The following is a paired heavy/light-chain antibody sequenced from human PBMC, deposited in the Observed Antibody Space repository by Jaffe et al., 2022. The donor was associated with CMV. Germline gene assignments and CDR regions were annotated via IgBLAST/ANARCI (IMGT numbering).Light chain of an antibody. Sequence: QSVLTQPPSASGTPGQRITISCSGSFSNIGQNSVYWYQHVPGAAPKLLIHTDDQRPSGVPDRFSGSRSGTSASLAISGLQSEDEADYYCGAWDGSLPGYHWVFGGGTKVTVL. CDR3: GAWDGSLPGYHWV. J-gene: IGLJ3*02. V-gene: IGLV1-44*01. CDR1: FSNIGQNS. CDR2: TDD.
Heavy chain of an antibody. CDR3: ARLSTHTNFVNYFHHYMDV. CDR2: ISFNGIT. CDR1: DASVGSDTFH. D-gene: IGHD1-7*01. Sequence: QLQLQESGPGLVKPSETLSLTCTVSDASVGSDTFHWGWIRQPPGKGLEWVGTISFNGITYYAPSLKSRVTISVGASKSHFSLQLNSVTAADTAIYYCARLSTHTNFVNYFHHYMDVWGRGTTVTVSS. V-gene: IGHV4-39*02. J-gene: IGHJ6*03.